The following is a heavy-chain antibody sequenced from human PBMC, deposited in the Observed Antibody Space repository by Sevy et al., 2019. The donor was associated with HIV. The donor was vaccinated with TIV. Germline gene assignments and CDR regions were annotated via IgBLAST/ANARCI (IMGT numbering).Heavy chain of an antibody. V-gene: IGHV4-38-2*01. CDR3: ARVRDGPGAFDI. Sequence: SETLSLTCAVSGYSISSGYYWGWVRQPPGKGLEWIASMYHSGTTYYNASLKSRITISTDTSKNQFSLRLTSVTAADTAFYYCARVRDGPGAFDIWGQGTMVTVSS. D-gene: IGHD3-10*01. CDR2: MYHSGTT. CDR1: GYSISSGYY. J-gene: IGHJ3*02.